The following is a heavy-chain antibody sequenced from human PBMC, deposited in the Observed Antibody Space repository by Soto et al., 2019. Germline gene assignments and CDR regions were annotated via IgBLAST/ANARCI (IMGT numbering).Heavy chain of an antibody. D-gene: IGHD2-15*01. Sequence: QVQLQESGPGLVKPSQTLSLTCTVSGGSISSGGYYWSWIRQHPGKGLEWIGYIYYSGSTYYNPSRKCRVTISVDASKNQFSLKLSSVTAADTAVYYCARWGYCSGGSCPDFDYWGQGTLVTVSS. CDR3: ARWGYCSGGSCPDFDY. J-gene: IGHJ4*02. V-gene: IGHV4-31*03. CDR2: IYYSGST. CDR1: GGSISSGGYY.